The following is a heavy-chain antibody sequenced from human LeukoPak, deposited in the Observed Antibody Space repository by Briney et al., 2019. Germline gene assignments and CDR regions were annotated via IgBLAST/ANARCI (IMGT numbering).Heavy chain of an antibody. Sequence: PGGSLRLSCAASGFRFSNYAMSWVRQAPGKGLEWVSTISDSGVTTYYADSVKGRFTISRDNSKNTVYLQMNSLRAEDTAVYWCGKNGALAVDYFHHRGPGTLVTVSS. CDR1: GFRFSNYA. CDR3: GKNGALAVDYFHH. V-gene: IGHV3-23*01. CDR2: ISDSGVTT. D-gene: IGHD6-19*01. J-gene: IGHJ1*01.